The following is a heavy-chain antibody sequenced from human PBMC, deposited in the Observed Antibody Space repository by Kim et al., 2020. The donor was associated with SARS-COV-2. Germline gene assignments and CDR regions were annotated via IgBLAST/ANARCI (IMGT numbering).Heavy chain of an antibody. D-gene: IGHD6-13*01. CDR3: GKGSGIPAAGADY. Sequence: SANSLKGRFTISRDNSKNMLYLQMNSLRAEDTALYYCGKGSGIPAAGADYWGQGSLVSVSS. J-gene: IGHJ4*02. V-gene: IGHV3-23*01.